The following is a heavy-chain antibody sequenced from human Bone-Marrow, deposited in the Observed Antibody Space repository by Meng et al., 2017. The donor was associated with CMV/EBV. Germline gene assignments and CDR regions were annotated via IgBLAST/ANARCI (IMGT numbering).Heavy chain of an antibody. V-gene: IGHV3-21*01. CDR2: ISSSSSYI. CDR3: ARWKRNMDV. D-gene: IGHD1-1*01. Sequence: GESLKISCAASGFNFSSYSMNWVRQAPGKGLEWVSSISSSSSYIYYADSVKGRFTISRDNAKNSLYVQMNSLRAEDTAVYYCARWKRNMDVWGQGTTVTVSS. J-gene: IGHJ6*02. CDR1: GFNFSSYS.